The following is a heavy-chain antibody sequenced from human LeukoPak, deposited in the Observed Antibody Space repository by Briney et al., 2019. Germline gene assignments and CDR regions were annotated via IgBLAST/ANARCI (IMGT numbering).Heavy chain of an antibody. Sequence: PSETLSLTCTASGGSISSYYWSWIRQPAGKGLEWIGRIYTSGSTNYNPSLKSRVTMSVDTSKNQFSLKLSSVTAADTAVYYCARSITIFGVVRYFDLWGRGTLVTVSS. CDR1: GGSISSYY. V-gene: IGHV4-4*07. D-gene: IGHD3-3*01. J-gene: IGHJ2*01. CDR3: ARSITIFGVVRYFDL. CDR2: IYTSGST.